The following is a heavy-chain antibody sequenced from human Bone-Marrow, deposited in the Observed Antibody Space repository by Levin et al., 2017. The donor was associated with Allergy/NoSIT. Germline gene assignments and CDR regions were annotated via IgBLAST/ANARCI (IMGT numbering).Heavy chain of an antibody. J-gene: IGHJ4*02. CDR3: ARDRFYSGYGGGEY. D-gene: IGHD5-12*01. V-gene: IGHV3-33*01. CDR1: GFTFSDYG. CDR2: IYYDGTNK. Sequence: GGSLRLSCAASGFTFSDYGMHWVRQAPGRGLEWVAVIYYDGTNKYYTDSVKGRFTISRDNSKNMLFLHMSSLRAEDTAVYYCARDRFYSGYGGGEYWGQGTLVTVS.